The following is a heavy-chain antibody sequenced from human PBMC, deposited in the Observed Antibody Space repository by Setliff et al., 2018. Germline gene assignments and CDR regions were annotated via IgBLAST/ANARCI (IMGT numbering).Heavy chain of an antibody. CDR1: GGTFSSYG. J-gene: IGHJ4*02. D-gene: IGHD3-10*01. V-gene: IGHV1-69*05. CDR2: IVPIFGTP. CDR3: ARGPGFGELLNPNYFDY. Sequence: ASVKVSCKTSGGTFSSYGISWVRQAPGQGLEWMGTIVPIFGTPNYAQKFQGRVTITTDESTSTAYMELSSLRSEDTAVYYCARGPGFGELLNPNYFDYWGQGTLVTVSS.